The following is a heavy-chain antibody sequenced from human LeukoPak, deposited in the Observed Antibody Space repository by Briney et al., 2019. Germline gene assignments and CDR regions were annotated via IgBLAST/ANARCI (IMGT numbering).Heavy chain of an antibody. D-gene: IGHD3-9*01. CDR3: ARKDDILTGSLDY. J-gene: IGHJ4*02. CDR2: INAGNGNT. V-gene: IGHV1-3*01. Sequence: ASVKVSCKASGYTVTSCAMHWVRQAPGQRLEWMGWINAGNGNTKYSQKFQGRVTITRDTSASTAYMELSSLRSEDTAVYYCARKDDILTGSLDYWGQGTLVTVSS. CDR1: GYTVTSCA.